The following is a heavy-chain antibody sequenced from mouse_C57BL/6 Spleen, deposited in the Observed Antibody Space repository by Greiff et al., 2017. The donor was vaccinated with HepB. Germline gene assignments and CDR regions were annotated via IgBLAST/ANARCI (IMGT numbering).Heavy chain of an antibody. V-gene: IGHV1-82*01. CDR2: IYPGDGDT. CDR1: GYAFSSSW. J-gene: IGHJ2*01. Sequence: QVQLQQSGPELVKPGASVKISCKASGYAFSSSWMNWVKQRPGKGLEWIGRIYPGDGDTNYNGKFKGKVTLTADKTSGTAYMQLSRLTSEASAVYVCARGKIAFDYWGQGTTLTVSS. CDR3: ARGKIAFDY.